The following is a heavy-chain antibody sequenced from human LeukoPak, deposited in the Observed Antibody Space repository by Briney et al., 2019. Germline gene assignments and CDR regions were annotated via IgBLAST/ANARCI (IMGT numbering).Heavy chain of an antibody. V-gene: IGHV4-39*01. Sequence: SETLSLTCTVSGGSIRSSYYYWGWIRQPPGKGLEWIGSIYDSGSTYYNPSLKSRVTISVDTSKNQFSLKLSSVTAADTAVYYCARGYSSGWYRYWGQGTLVTVSS. D-gene: IGHD6-19*01. CDR2: IYDSGST. CDR3: ARGYSSGWYRY. J-gene: IGHJ4*02. CDR1: GGSIRSSYYY.